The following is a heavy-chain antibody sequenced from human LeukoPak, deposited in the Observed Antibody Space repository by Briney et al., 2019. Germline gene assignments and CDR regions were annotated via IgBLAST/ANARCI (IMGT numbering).Heavy chain of an antibody. Sequence: PGGSPRLSCAASGFTFDDYGMSWVRQAPGKGLEWVSGINWNGGSTGYADSVKGRFTISRDNAKNSLYLQMNSLRAEDTALYYCARVDRAPYYDILTGYSPIYYFDYWGQGTLVTVSS. V-gene: IGHV3-20*04. J-gene: IGHJ4*02. D-gene: IGHD3-9*01. CDR1: GFTFDDYG. CDR2: INWNGGST. CDR3: ARVDRAPYYDILTGYSPIYYFDY.